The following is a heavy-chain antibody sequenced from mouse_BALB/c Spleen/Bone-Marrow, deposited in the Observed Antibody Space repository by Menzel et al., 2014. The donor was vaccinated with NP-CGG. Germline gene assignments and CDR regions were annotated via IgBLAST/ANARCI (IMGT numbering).Heavy chain of an antibody. J-gene: IGHJ2*01. CDR2: IRNKANGYTT. Sequence: EVKLVESGGGLVQPGGSLRLSYTTSGFTFTDYYMNWVRQPPGKALEWLGFIRNKANGYTTEYSASVRGRFTIFRDNSQSILYLQMNTLRAEDSATYYCARDRGGLLFDYWGQGTTLTVSS. CDR1: GFTFTDYY. D-gene: IGHD6-2*01. CDR3: ARDRGGLLFDY. V-gene: IGHV7-3*02.